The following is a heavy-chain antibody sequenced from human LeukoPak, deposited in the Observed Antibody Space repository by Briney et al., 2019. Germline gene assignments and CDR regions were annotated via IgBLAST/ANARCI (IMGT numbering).Heavy chain of an antibody. CDR3: ARDIARKILWPGY. CDR2: INAGNGNT. Sequence: ASVKVSCKASGYTFTSYAMHWVRQAPGQRLEWMGWINAGNGNTKYSQKFQGRVTITRDTSASTAYMELSSLRSEDTAVYCCARDIARKILWPGYWGQGTLVTVSS. V-gene: IGHV1-3*01. J-gene: IGHJ4*02. CDR1: GYTFTSYA. D-gene: IGHD2/OR15-2a*01.